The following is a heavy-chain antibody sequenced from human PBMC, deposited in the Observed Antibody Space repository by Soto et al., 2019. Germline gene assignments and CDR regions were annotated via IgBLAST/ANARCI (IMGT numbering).Heavy chain of an antibody. Sequence: VASVKVSCKTSGYPFPSFEVHWIRQAPGQRPEWMGGISNAGSGNTKYSQKFQDRLTITGAKRATTVYMALSSLTSEATATYHCPRESNHYQDFFQNWGQGTQVTVSS. CDR1: GYPFPSFE. CDR3: PRESNHYQDFFQN. CDR2: ISNAGSGNT. J-gene: IGHJ4*02. D-gene: IGHD2-2*01. V-gene: IGHV1-3*01.